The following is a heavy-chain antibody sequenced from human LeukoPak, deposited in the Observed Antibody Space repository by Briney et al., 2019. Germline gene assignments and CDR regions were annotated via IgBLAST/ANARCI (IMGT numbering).Heavy chain of an antibody. V-gene: IGHV4-39*01. J-gene: IGHJ6*02. CDR2: IYYSGST. D-gene: IGHD6-19*01. Sequence: SETLSLTCTVSGGSISSSSYYWGWIRQPPGKGLEWIGSIYYSGSTYYNPSPKSRVTISVDTSKNQFSLKLSSVTAADTAVYYCARQSKEQWLAYYYYYGMDGWGQGTTVTVSS. CDR1: GGSISSSSYY. CDR3: ARQSKEQWLAYYYYYGMDG.